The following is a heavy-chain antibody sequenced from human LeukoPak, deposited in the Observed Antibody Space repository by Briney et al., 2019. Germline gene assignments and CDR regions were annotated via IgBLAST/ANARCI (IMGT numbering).Heavy chain of an antibody. Sequence: GGSLRLSCAASGFTFSNAWMSWVRQAPGKGLEWVGRIKSKTDGGTTDYAAPVKGRFTISRDDSKNTLYLQMNSQKTEDTAVYYCTTGWGIELGVTNYYYYGMDVWGQGTTVTVSS. CDR3: TTGWGIELGVTNYYYYGMDV. V-gene: IGHV3-15*01. J-gene: IGHJ6*02. CDR1: GFTFSNAW. CDR2: IKSKTDGGTT. D-gene: IGHD3-16*01.